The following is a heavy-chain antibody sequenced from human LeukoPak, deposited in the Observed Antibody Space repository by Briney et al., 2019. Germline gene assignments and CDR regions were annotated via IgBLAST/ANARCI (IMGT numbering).Heavy chain of an antibody. Sequence: GGSLRLSCAASGFPFSTYGMHWVRQAPGKGLQWVAFTRYDEKNQYYADSVKGRFTISRDHSKNTLYLQMNSLRAEDTGVYYCAKESTTVTTSPFDSWGQGTLVTVSS. CDR1: GFPFSTYG. D-gene: IGHD4-11*01. CDR3: AKESTTVTTSPFDS. CDR2: TRYDEKNQ. V-gene: IGHV3-30*02. J-gene: IGHJ4*02.